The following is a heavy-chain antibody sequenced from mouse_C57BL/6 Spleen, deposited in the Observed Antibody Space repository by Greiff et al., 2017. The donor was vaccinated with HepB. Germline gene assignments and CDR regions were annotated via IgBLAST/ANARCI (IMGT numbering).Heavy chain of an antibody. CDR2: INPNNGTT. D-gene: IGHD1-1*01. Sequence: VQLQQSGPELVKPGASVKISCKASGYSFTDYNMNWVKQSNGKSLEWIGVINPNNGTTSYNQKFKGKATLTVDQSSSTAYMQRNSLTSEDSAVYYCARHYYGSSYWYFDVWGTGTTVTVSS. J-gene: IGHJ1*03. CDR3: ARHYYGSSYWYFDV. V-gene: IGHV1-39*01. CDR1: GYSFTDYN.